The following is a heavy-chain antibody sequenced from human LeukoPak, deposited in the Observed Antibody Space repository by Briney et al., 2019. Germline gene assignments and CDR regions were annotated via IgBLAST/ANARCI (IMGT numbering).Heavy chain of an antibody. D-gene: IGHD3-10*01. V-gene: IGHV4-59*12. J-gene: IGHJ5*02. Sequence: SETLSLTCTVSGGSISSYYWSWIRQPPGKGLEWIGYIYYSGSTNYNPSLKSRVTISVDTSKNQFSLKLSSVTAADTAVYYCARATMVRGVIRRKDWFDPWGQGTLVTVSS. CDR2: IYYSGST. CDR1: GGSISSYY. CDR3: ARATMVRGVIRRKDWFDP.